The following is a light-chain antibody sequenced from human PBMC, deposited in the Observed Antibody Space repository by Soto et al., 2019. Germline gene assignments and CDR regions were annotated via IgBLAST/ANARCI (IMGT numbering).Light chain of an antibody. CDR1: QSVSNNY. V-gene: IGKV3-20*01. CDR2: GSS. Sequence: EVVLTQSPGTLSLSPGERATLSCRASQSVSNNYLAWYQQKPGQSPKLLIFGSSDRATGIPDRFSGSGSGTDLTLTISSPEPQDSAVYYCQHYSSSPPYTFGQGTKLEIK. CDR3: QHYSSSPPYT. J-gene: IGKJ2*01.